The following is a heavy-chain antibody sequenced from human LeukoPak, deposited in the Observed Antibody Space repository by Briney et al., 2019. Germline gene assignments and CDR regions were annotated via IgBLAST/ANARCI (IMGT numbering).Heavy chain of an antibody. D-gene: IGHD7-27*01. V-gene: IGHV3-30*02. CDR1: GFTFSSYA. CDR2: IRYDGSNA. J-gene: IGHJ4*02. Sequence: GGSLRLSCAASGFTFSSYAMSWVRQAPGKGLEWVAFIRYDGSNAYYADSVRGRFTISRDNSENKVYLRLNSLRTEDTAVYYCAQDWNWGFGHWGQGSLVTVSS. CDR3: AQDWNWGFGH.